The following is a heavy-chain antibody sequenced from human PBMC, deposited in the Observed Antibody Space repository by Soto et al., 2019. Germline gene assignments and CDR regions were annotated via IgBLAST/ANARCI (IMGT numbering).Heavy chain of an antibody. CDR3: AKEFKWEIHAFDI. Sequence: QMQLVESGGGVVQPGRSLRLSCAASGFTFSTYGIHWVRQAPGKGLEWVAVMGNDGITTFYADSVKDRFTISRDNCKNTLSLQMNSLTAHDTAVYYCAKEFKWEIHAFDIWGQGTMVTVSS. CDR1: GFTFSTYG. D-gene: IGHD1-26*01. V-gene: IGHV3-30*18. J-gene: IGHJ3*02. CDR2: MGNDGITT.